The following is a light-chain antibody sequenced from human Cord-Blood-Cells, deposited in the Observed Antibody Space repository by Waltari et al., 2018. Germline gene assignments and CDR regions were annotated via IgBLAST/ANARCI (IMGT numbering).Light chain of an antibody. V-gene: IGLV2-14*01. CDR3: SSYTSSSTLV. J-gene: IGLJ3*02. CDR1: SSDVGGYNY. CDR2: DVS. Sequence: QSALTLPASVSGSPGQSITISCTGTSSDVGGYNYVSWYQQHPGKAPKLMLYDVSNRPSGVSTRFAGSKSGNTASRTISGLQAEDEADYYCSSYTSSSTLVFGGGTKLTVL.